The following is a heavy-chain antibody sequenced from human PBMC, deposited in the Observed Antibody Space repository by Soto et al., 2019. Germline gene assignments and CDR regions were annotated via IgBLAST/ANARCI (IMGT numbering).Heavy chain of an antibody. CDR3: ARDGPPRWRGGSCRSDFDY. V-gene: IGHV1-69*12. D-gene: IGHD2-15*01. J-gene: IGHJ4*02. Sequence: QVQLVQSGAEVKKPGSSVKVSCKASGGTFSSYAISWVRQAPGQGLEWMGGIIPIFGTANYAQKFQDRVTITAEESTSTTYMELSSMRSEDTAVYYCARDGPPRWRGGSCRSDFDYWGQGTLVTVSS. CDR2: IIPIFGTA. CDR1: GGTFSSYA.